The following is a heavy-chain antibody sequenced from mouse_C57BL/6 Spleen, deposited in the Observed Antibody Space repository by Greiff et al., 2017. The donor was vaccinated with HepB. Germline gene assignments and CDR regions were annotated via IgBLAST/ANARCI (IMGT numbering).Heavy chain of an antibody. CDR2: IRSKSNNYAT. Sequence: EAGGGLVQPKGSLKLSCAASGFSFNTYAMNWVRQAPGKGLEWVARIRSKSNNYATYYADSVKDRFTISRDDSESMLYLQMNNLKTEDTAMYYCVRRSDYYAMDYWGQGTSVTVSS. CDR1: GFSFNTYA. J-gene: IGHJ4*01. V-gene: IGHV10-1*01. CDR3: VRRSDYYAMDY.